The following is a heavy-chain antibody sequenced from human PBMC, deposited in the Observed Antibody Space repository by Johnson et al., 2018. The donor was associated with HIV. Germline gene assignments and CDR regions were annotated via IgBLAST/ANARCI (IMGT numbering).Heavy chain of an antibody. D-gene: IGHD6-19*01. CDR3: AKDLPITRDVPTNSIGWYRGGFDAFVM. CDR2: ISYDGSNK. CDR1: GFTFSSYA. V-gene: IGHV3-30-3*01. J-gene: IGHJ3*02. Sequence: QEQLVESGGGVVQPGRSLRLSCAASGFTFSSYAMHWVRQAPGKGLVWVAVISYDGSNKYYADSVKGRFTISRDNSKNTLYLQMNSLRAEDTAVYYCAKDLPITRDVPTNSIGWYRGGFDAFVMWGQGTMVTVSS.